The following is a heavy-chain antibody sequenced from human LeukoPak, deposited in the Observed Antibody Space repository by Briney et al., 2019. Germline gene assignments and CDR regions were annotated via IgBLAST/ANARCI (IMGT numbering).Heavy chain of an antibody. CDR2: IYYSGST. V-gene: IGHV4-59*01. Sequence: SETLSLTCTVSGGSISSYYWSWIRQPPGKGREWIGYIYYSGSTNYNPSLKSRVTISVDTYKNQFSLKLSSVTAADTAVYYCTTGIVGAIDYWGQGTLVTVSS. CDR1: GGSISSYY. D-gene: IGHD1-26*01. J-gene: IGHJ4*02. CDR3: TTGIVGAIDY.